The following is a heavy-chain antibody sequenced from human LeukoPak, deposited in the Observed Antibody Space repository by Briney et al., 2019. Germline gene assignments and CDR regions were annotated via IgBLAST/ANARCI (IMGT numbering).Heavy chain of an antibody. V-gene: IGHV4-61*02. CDR2: IYTSGST. CDR3: ARHETSWPRAIEY. Sequence: PSQTLSLTCTVSGGSISSGSYYWSWIRQPAGKGLEWIGRIYTSGSTNYNPSLKSRVTISVDTSKNQFSLKLSSVTAADTAVYYCARHETSWPRAIEYWGQGTLVTVSS. CDR1: GGSISSGSYY. D-gene: IGHD2-2*01. J-gene: IGHJ4*02.